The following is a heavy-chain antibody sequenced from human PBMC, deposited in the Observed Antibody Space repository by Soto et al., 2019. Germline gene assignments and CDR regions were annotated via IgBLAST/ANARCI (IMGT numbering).Heavy chain of an antibody. CDR1: GITFSDYS. Sequence: PGGSLRLSCAVSGITFSDYSINWVRQAPGKGLEWVSGISGGTGTTHYADSVKGRFTISRDNSKNTVYLQMNSLRAEDTAVYYCARDTWDALFYWGQGTLVTVSS. CDR2: ISGGTGTT. V-gene: IGHV3-23*01. J-gene: IGHJ4*02. CDR3: ARDTWDALFY. D-gene: IGHD1-26*01.